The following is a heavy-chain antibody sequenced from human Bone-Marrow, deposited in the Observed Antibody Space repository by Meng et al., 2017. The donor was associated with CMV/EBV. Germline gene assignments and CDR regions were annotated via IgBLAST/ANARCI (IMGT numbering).Heavy chain of an antibody. D-gene: IGHD3-10*01. CDR1: GGSISSSRYY. J-gene: IGHJ4*02. CDR3: ARATGDYYGSGIDY. V-gene: IGHV4-39*07. CDR2: IYYSGST. Sequence: SETLSPTCTVSGGSISSSRYYWGWIRQPPGKGLEWIGSIYYSGSTYYNPSLKSRVTISVDKSKNQFSLKLSSVTAADTAVYYCARATGDYYGSGIDYWGQGTLVTVSS.